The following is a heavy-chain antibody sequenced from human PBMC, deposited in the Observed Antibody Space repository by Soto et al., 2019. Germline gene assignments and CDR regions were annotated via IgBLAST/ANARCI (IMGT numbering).Heavy chain of an antibody. V-gene: IGHV1-46*01. CDR2: INPSGGST. CDR3: ARDLYGGNSYYYYYGMDV. D-gene: IGHD2-15*01. Sequence: ASVKVSCKASGYTFTSYYMYWVRHAPGQGLEWMGIINPSGGSTSYAQKFQGRVTMTRDTSTSTVYMELSSLRSEDTAVYYCARDLYGGNSYYYYYGMDVWGQGTTVTVSS. CDR1: GYTFTSYY. J-gene: IGHJ6*02.